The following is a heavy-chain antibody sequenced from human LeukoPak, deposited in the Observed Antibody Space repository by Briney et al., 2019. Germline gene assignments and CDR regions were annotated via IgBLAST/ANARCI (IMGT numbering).Heavy chain of an antibody. D-gene: IGHD3-22*01. J-gene: IGHJ4*02. Sequence: PGGSLRLSCAASGFTFSSSAMHWVRQAPGKGLEWVAFISHDGSNEYYADSVKGRFTISRDSSKNTLYLQMNSLTTEDTAVYYCAKDFWGTNYYDSSGSLDSWGQGTLVTVSS. CDR1: GFTFSSSA. CDR3: AKDFWGTNYYDSSGSLDS. V-gene: IGHV3-30*04. CDR2: ISHDGSNE.